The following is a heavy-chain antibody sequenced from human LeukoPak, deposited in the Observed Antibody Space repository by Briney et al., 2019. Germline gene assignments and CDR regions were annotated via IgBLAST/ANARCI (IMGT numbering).Heavy chain of an antibody. CDR1: GGSFSGYY. CDR2: INHSGST. D-gene: IGHD5-18*01. V-gene: IGHV4-34*01. Sequence: SETLSLTCAVYGGSFSGYYWSWIRQPPRKGLEWIGEINHSGSTNYNPSLKSRVTISVDTSKNQFSLKLSSVTAADTAVYYCARSSSYSYGLYYYYYMDVWGKGTTVTVSS. J-gene: IGHJ6*03. CDR3: ARSSSYSYGLYYYYYMDV.